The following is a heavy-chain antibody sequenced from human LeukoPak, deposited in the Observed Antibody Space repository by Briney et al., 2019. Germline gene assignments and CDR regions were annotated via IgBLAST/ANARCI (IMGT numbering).Heavy chain of an antibody. CDR2: ISAYNGNT. CDR3: ARSVHHDSSGYLDY. D-gene: IGHD3-22*01. CDR1: GYTFTRYG. Sequence: GASVKVSCKASGYTFTRYGISWVRQAPGQGLEWMGWISAYNGNTNYAQKLQGRVTMTTDTSTSTAYMELRSLRSDDTAVYYCARSVHHDSSGYLDYWGQGTLVTVSS. J-gene: IGHJ4*02. V-gene: IGHV1-18*01.